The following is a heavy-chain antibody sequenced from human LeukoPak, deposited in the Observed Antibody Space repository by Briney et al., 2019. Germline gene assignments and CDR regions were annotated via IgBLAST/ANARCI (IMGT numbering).Heavy chain of an antibody. Sequence: SQTLSLTCAVSGGSISSGGYSWSWIRQPPGKGLEWIGYIYHSGSTYYNPSLKSRVTISVDRSKNQFSLKLSSVTAADTAVYYCARQREDYGGNSLSYFDYWGQGTLVTVSS. CDR3: ARQREDYGGNSLSYFDY. D-gene: IGHD4-23*01. J-gene: IGHJ4*02. V-gene: IGHV4-30-2*01. CDR1: GGSISSGGYS. CDR2: IYHSGST.